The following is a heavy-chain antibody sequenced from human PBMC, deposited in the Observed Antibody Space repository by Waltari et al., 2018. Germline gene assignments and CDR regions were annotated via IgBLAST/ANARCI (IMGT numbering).Heavy chain of an antibody. CDR2: INPNSGDT. CDR3: ARGNVVGCSRTTSGYSAFDI. D-gene: IGHD2-2*01. CDR1: GYTFTDYY. J-gene: IGHJ3*02. V-gene: IGHV1-2*04. Sequence: QVHLVQSGAEVKKPGASVKVSCKASGYTFTDYYLHWVRQAPGQGLEWMGWINPNSGDTKYAQRFKGWVTMTRETSFSTLYMEVSRLTSDDTAVFYCARGNVVGCSRTTSGYSAFDIWGQGTMVTVSS.